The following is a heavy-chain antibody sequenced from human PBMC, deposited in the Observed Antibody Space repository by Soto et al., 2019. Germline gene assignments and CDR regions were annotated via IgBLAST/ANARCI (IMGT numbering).Heavy chain of an antibody. V-gene: IGHV4-39*07. J-gene: IGHJ5*02. CDR1: GGSINTSRYY. Sequence: SETLSPTCSVSGGSINTSRYYWGWIRQSPEKGLEWIGSIYYSGSTNYNSSLKSRVTISVDTSKNRFSLKLSSVTAADTAVYYCATQRNYDILTGQYNWFDPWGQGTLVTVSS. CDR2: IYYSGST. CDR3: ATQRNYDILTGQYNWFDP. D-gene: IGHD3-9*01.